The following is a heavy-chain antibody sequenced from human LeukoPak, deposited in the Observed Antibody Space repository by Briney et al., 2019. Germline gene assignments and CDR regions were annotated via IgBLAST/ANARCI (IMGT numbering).Heavy chain of an antibody. D-gene: IGHD1-14*01. CDR2: ITGSGDTT. V-gene: IGHV3-23*01. J-gene: IGHJ3*02. Sequence: GGSLRLSCAASGFTFTSYAMSWVRQAPGKGLEWVSAITGSGDTTYYAASVKGRFTISRDNSKNTLYLQMSSLRAEDTAIYYCAKDRDSRDGYKDAFDIWGQGTMVTVSS. CDR3: AKDRDSRDGYKDAFDI. CDR1: GFTFTSYA.